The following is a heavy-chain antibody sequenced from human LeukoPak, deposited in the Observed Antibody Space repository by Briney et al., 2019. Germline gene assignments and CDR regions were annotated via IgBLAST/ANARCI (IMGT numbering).Heavy chain of an antibody. J-gene: IGHJ3*02. V-gene: IGHV4-59*01. CDR2: IHYSGST. CDR1: GGSINSYY. D-gene: IGHD3-10*01. Sequence: SVTLSLTCIVSGGSINSYYWSWIRQPPGKGLEWIGYIHYSGSTNYNPSLSGPVTISLDTSKNQFSLRLSSVTAADTAIYYCARRAGGSPFDIWGQGTMVTVSS. CDR3: ARRAGGSPFDI.